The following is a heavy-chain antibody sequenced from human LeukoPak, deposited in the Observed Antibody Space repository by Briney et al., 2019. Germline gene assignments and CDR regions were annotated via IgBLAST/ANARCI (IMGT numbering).Heavy chain of an antibody. CDR1: GFTFTSFG. D-gene: IGHD1-26*01. CDR2: IWYDGTNT. J-gene: IGHJ6*03. V-gene: IGHV3-33*01. CDR3: ARDIVGATRGLYYYYYMDV. Sequence: PGESLRLSCSASGFTFTSFGIHWVRQAPGKGLEWVALIWYDGTNTFYADSVKGRFTISRDNSKKTVFLQMNSLRVEDTAVYYCARDIVGATRGLYYYYYMDVWGKGTTVTVSS.